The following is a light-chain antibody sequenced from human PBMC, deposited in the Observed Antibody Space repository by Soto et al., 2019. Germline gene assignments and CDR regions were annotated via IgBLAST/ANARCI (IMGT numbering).Light chain of an antibody. V-gene: IGLV2-14*01. J-gene: IGLJ1*01. CDR2: EVS. CDR3: SSYTSGSTYV. Sequence: QSALTQPASVSGSPGQSITISCTGTSSDVGGYHYVSWYQQYPDKAPKLMIYEVSNRPSGIFHRFSGSKSGNTASLTISGLQTEDEADYYCSSYTSGSTYVFGTGTKVTVL. CDR1: SSDVGGYHY.